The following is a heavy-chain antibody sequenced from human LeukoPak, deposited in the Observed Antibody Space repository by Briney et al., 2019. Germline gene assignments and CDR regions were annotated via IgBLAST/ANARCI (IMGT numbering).Heavy chain of an antibody. CDR3: ARTALHYFGSGSYSLDTFDI. J-gene: IGHJ3*02. V-gene: IGHV3-30-3*01. Sequence: GRSLRLSRAASGFTFSTYAMHWVRQAPGKGLEWVAVVLSDGGKKYYADSVKGRFSVSRDNSKNTLYLQMNSLRAEDTAVYYCARTALHYFGSGSYSLDTFDIWGQGTRVTVSS. D-gene: IGHD3-10*01. CDR1: GFTFSTYA. CDR2: VLSDGGKK.